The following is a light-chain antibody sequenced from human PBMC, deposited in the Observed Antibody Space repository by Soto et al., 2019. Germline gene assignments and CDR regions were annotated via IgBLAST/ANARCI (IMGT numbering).Light chain of an antibody. V-gene: IGLV2-14*01. CDR3: CSYTSLSSVV. Sequence: QSALTQPASVSGSPGHAITISFTGTSTEVGGYNHVSWYHHPPRRAPKLLLFGVRDRPLGVSHRFSGSKYGNTASLTISGLQAVDEADYYCCSYTSLSSVVFGGGTKLTVL. CDR1: STEVGGYNH. CDR2: GVR. J-gene: IGLJ2*01.